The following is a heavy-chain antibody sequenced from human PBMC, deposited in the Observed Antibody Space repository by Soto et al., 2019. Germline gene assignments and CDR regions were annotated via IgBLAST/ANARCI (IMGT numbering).Heavy chain of an antibody. CDR3: ARHGDCSGGSCYSGYYYMDV. V-gene: IGHV4-39*01. J-gene: IGHJ6*03. D-gene: IGHD2-15*01. CDR1: GGSISSSSYY. Sequence: QLQLQESGPGLVKPSETLSLTCTVSGGSISSSSYYWGWIRQPPGKGLEWIGSIYYSGSTYYNPSLKSRVTISVDTSKNQFSLKLSSVTAADTAVYYCARHGDCSGGSCYSGYYYMDVWGKGTTVTVSS. CDR2: IYYSGST.